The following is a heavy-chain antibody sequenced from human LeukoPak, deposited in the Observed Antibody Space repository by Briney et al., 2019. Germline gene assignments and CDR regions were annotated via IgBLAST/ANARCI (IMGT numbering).Heavy chain of an antibody. CDR3: ARGGYDILTGYKGYLDY. Sequence: ASVKVSCKASGYTFTGYYMHWVRQAPGQGLEWMGWINPNSGGTNYAQNFQGRVTMTRDTSISTAYMELSRLRSDDTAVYYCARGGYDILTGYKGYLDYWGQGTLVTVSS. CDR1: GYTFTGYY. V-gene: IGHV1-2*02. CDR2: INPNSGGT. J-gene: IGHJ4*02. D-gene: IGHD3-9*01.